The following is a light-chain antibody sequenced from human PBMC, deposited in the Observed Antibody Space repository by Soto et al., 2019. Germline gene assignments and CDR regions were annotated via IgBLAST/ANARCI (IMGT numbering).Light chain of an antibody. CDR2: DAS. CDR1: QTTNTW. J-gene: IGKJ2*01. V-gene: IGKV1-5*01. Sequence: DIQMTQFPSTLSASVGDRVTITCRASQTTNTWLACYQQKPGTAPKLLIYDASSLEGGVTSRLSASGAGTKFFLTISSRQAHDLATFYCHQHISYPYTFGQGTKVEIK. CDR3: HQHISYPYT.